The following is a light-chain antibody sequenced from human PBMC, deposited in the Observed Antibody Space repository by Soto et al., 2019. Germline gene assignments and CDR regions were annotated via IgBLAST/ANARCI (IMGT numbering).Light chain of an antibody. V-gene: IGKV3-20*01. J-gene: IGKJ1*01. CDR1: QSVSSSS. Sequence: EIVMTQSPVTLSVSPGERATLSCRASQSVSSSSLAWYQQKRGQAPRLLISDSSNRATGIPARFSGSGSGTDFTLTISRLEPEDFAVYYCQQYGSSGTFGQGTKVDIK. CDR2: DSS. CDR3: QQYGSSGT.